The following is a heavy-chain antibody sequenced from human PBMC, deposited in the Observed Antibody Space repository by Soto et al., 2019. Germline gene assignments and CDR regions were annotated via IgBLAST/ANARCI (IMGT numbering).Heavy chain of an antibody. J-gene: IGHJ4*02. CDR1: CGSISSGGYY. CDR3: ARSLESFFDY. D-gene: IGHD3-3*01. CDR2: FYYSGST. V-gene: IGHV4-31*03. Sequence: NPSETLSLTCTVSCGSISSGGYYWSWIRQHPGKGLEWIGYFYYSGSTYYNPSLKSRVTISVDTSKNQFSLKLISVTAADTAVYYCARSLESFFDYWGQGTLVTVSS.